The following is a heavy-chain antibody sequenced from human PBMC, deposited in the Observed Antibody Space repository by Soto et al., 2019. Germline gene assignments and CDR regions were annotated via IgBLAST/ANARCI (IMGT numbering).Heavy chain of an antibody. CDR2: IFSNDEK. D-gene: IGHD1-7*01. CDR3: ARIPAITGTISFDP. J-gene: IGHJ5*02. Sequence: QVTLKESGPVLVNPTETLTLTCTVSGFSLSNARMGVSWIRHPPGKALEWLAHIFSNDEKSYSTSLKSSLTISKDTSKSQVVLTMTNMDPVDTATYYCARIPAITGTISFDPWGQGTLVTVSS. CDR1: GFSLSNARMG. V-gene: IGHV2-26*01.